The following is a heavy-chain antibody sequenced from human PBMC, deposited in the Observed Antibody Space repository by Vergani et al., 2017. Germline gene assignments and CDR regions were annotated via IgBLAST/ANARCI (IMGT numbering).Heavy chain of an antibody. CDR1: GGSISSGDYY. CDR3: AKDRESGSPPFDPYFDL. CDR2: ISGSGGST. Sequence: VQLQESGPGLVKPSQTLSLTCTVSGGSISSGDYYWSWIRQPPGKGLEWVSAISGSGGSTYYADSVKGRFTISRDNSKNTLYLQMNSLRAEDTAVYYCAKDRESGSPPFDPYFDLWGRGTLVTVSS. D-gene: IGHD1-26*01. J-gene: IGHJ2*01. V-gene: IGHV3-23*01.